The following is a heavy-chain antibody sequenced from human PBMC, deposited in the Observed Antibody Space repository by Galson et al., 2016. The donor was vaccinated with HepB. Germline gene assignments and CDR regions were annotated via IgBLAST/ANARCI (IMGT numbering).Heavy chain of an antibody. CDR1: GFTFSSYG. CDR3: ARENYYDRGNWFDP. J-gene: IGHJ5*02. CDR2: ISYDGSNK. V-gene: IGHV3-30*03. Sequence: SLRLSCAASGFTFSSYGMHWARQAPGKGLEWVAVISYDGSNKYNADSVKGRFTISRDNSKNTLYLQMNSLRAEDTAVYYCARENYYDRGNWFDPWGQGTLVTVSS. D-gene: IGHD3-22*01.